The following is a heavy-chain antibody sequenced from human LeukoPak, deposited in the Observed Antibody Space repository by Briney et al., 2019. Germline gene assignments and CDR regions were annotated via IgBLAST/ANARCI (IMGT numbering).Heavy chain of an antibody. D-gene: IGHD2-2*01. CDR1: GYTFTGYY. CDR2: INPNSGGT. CDR3: AREYCSSTSCYFRGHFDH. J-gene: IGHJ4*02. Sequence: ASVKVSCKASGYTFTGYYMHWVRQAPGQGLEWMGWINPNSGGTNYAQKFQGRVTMTRDTSISTAYMEMSRLRSDDTAVYYCAREYCSSTSCYFRGHFDHWGQGTLVTVSS. V-gene: IGHV1-2*02.